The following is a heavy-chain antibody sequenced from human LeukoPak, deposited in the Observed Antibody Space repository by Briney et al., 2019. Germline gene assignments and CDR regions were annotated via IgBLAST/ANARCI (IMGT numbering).Heavy chain of an antibody. V-gene: IGHV1-18*03. CDR2: ISGSTGDT. D-gene: IGHD4-17*01. Sequence: ASVKVSCKASGYSFVLYGISWVRQAPGEGPEWMGWISGSTGDTNYAQKFQGRVTRTADTSSSTAYMELRSLRLDDMAVYYCARDENYGIFFNVDYWGQGTLVTVSS. CDR1: GYSFVLYG. CDR3: ARDENYGIFFNVDY. J-gene: IGHJ4*02.